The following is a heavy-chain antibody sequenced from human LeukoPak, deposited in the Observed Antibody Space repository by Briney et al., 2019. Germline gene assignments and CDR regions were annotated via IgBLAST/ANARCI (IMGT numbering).Heavy chain of an antibody. J-gene: IGHJ3*02. Sequence: PGGSLRLSCAASGFAFSSYSMNWVRQAPGKGLEWVSSISSSSSYIYYADSVKGRFTISRDNAKNLLYLQMNSLRAEDTAVYYCARGSVGAFDIWGQGTMVTVSS. V-gene: IGHV3-21*01. CDR3: ARGSVGAFDI. CDR2: ISSSSSYI. CDR1: GFAFSSYS. D-gene: IGHD1-26*01.